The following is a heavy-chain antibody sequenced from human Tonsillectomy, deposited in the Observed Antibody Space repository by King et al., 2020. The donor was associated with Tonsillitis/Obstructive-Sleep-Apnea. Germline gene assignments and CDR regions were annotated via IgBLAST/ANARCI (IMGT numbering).Heavy chain of an antibody. V-gene: IGHV1-3*01. Sequence: QLVQSGAEVKKPWASVKISCKASGYTFTSYSMHWVRQAPGQRLEWMGWINAGNGNTIYSQKFQGRVTITRDTSANTAYMELSSLRSEDTAVYYCASAVAGIYWGQGTLVTVSS. CDR2: INAGNGNT. CDR3: ASAVAGIY. D-gene: IGHD6-19*01. CDR1: GYTFTSYS. J-gene: IGHJ4*02.